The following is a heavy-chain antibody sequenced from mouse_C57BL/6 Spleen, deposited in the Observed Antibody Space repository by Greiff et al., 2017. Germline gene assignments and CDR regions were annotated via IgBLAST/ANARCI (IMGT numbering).Heavy chain of an antibody. CDR2: TWWDDDK. D-gene: IGHD1-1*01. J-gene: IGHJ2*01. CDR1: GFSLSTFGMG. CDR3: ARMRYYGNSPYYFDY. Sequence: QVTLKESGPGILQPSQTLSLTCSFSGFSLSTFGMGVGWIRQPSGKGLEWLAHTWWDDDKYYNPALKSRLTISTDSSKNQVFLKIANVDTADTATYYCARMRYYGNSPYYFDYWGQGTTLTVSA. V-gene: IGHV8-8*01.